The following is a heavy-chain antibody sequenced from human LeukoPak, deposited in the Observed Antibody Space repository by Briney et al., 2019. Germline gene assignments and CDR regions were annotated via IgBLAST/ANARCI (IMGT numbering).Heavy chain of an antibody. V-gene: IGHV4-34*01. J-gene: IGHJ4*02. CDR2: INHSGYT. CDR1: GVAFSNYY. CDR3: TRAVAGHPD. D-gene: IGHD6-19*01. Sequence: PSETLNLTCAVSGVAFSNYYWRWVRQSPRKGLEWIGDINHSGYTNVNAPLKSRVTTLTETSKTQTALMQTSVTASEQAVNYCTRAVAGHPDWGQGTLVTVSS.